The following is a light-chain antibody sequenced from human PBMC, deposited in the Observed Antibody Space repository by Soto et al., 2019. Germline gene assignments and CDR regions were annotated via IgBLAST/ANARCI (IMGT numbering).Light chain of an antibody. Sequence: QSALTQPASVSGSPGQSITISCTGTSSNVGSYKLVSWYQQHPGKAPKLMIFEVNKRPSGVSNRFSGSKSGNTASLTISGLQAEDEADYYCSSYTSSSFVVFGGGTKLTVL. J-gene: IGLJ2*01. CDR3: SSYTSSSFVV. V-gene: IGLV2-14*02. CDR1: SSNVGSYKL. CDR2: EVN.